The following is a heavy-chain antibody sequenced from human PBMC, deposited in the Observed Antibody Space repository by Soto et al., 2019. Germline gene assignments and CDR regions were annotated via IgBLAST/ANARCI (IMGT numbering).Heavy chain of an antibody. CDR1: GGSISSSSYY. J-gene: IGHJ6*02. V-gene: IGHV4-39*01. CDR3: ARHINREWVTSYYDYGMDV. CDR2: IYYSGST. Sequence: SETLSLTCTVSGGSISSSSYYWGWIRQPPGKGLEWIGSIYYSGSTYYNPSLKSRVTIYVDTSKNQFSLKLSSLTAADTAVYYCARHINREWVTSYYDYGMDVWGQGTTVTVSS. D-gene: IGHD3-3*01.